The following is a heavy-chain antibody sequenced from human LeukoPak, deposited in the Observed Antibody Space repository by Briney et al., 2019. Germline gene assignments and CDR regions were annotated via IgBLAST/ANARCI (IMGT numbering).Heavy chain of an antibody. V-gene: IGHV1-18*01. CDR1: GYTFTSYG. Sequence: ASVKVSCKASGYTFTSYGISWVRQAPGQGLEWMGWISAYNGNTNYAQKLQGRVTMTTDTSTSTAYMELRSLRSDDTAVYYCARVLTLPGSSFFTPDDYWGQGTLVTVSS. CDR3: ARVLTLPGSSFFTPDDY. CDR2: ISAYNGNT. J-gene: IGHJ4*02. D-gene: IGHD2-15*01.